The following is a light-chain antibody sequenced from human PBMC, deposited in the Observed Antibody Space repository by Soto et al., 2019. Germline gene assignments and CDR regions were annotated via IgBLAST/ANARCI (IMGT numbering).Light chain of an antibody. Sequence: EIVLTQSPGTLSLSPGERATLSCRASQSVSSSYLAWYQQKPGQPPRLLIYGASRRATGIPDRFSGSGSGSDFTLTISRLECEDFAVYYCQQYRTFGQGTKVDI. CDR2: GAS. V-gene: IGKV3-20*01. CDR3: QQYRT. CDR1: QSVSSSY. J-gene: IGKJ1*01.